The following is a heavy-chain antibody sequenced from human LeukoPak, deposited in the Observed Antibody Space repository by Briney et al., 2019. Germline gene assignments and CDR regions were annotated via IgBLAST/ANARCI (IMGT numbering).Heavy chain of an antibody. CDR1: GYTFNSYS. D-gene: IGHD2-2*01. Sequence: ASVKVSCKASGYTFNSYSISWVRQAPGQGLEWMGWISPYNGYTNYAQKLQGRVTMTTDTSTSTAYMELRSLRSDDTAVYYCARWYCSSTSCYAGAFDIWGQGTMVTVSS. CDR2: ISPYNGYT. J-gene: IGHJ3*02. CDR3: ARWYCSSTSCYAGAFDI. V-gene: IGHV1-18*04.